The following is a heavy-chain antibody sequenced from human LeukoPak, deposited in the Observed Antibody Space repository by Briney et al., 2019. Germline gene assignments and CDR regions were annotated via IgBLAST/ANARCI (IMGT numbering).Heavy chain of an antibody. CDR1: GGSISSYY. D-gene: IGHD2-21*02. CDR2: IYYSGST. J-gene: IGHJ4*02. Sequence: SETLSLTCTVSGGSISSYYWSWIRQPPGKGLEWIGYIYYSGSTNYKPSLKSRVTISVDTSKNQFSLKLSSVTAADTAVYYCARVGYCGGDCYPFDYWGQGTLTTISS. V-gene: IGHV4-59*01. CDR3: ARVGYCGGDCYPFDY.